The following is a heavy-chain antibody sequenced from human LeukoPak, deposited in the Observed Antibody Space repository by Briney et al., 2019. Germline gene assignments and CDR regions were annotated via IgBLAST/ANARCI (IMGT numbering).Heavy chain of an antibody. CDR2: ISRSGRAT. J-gene: IGHJ6*03. Sequence: GGSLRLSCAASGFRFDDYEMSWVRQGSGKGLEYISGISRSGRATVYGDSVKGRITISRDNAKNTLFLQMTSLRAEDTALYYCARVPGSHYYYYMDVWGKGTAVTVSS. CDR1: GFRFDDYE. CDR3: ARVPGSHYYYYMDV. D-gene: IGHD3-10*01. V-gene: IGHV3-20*04.